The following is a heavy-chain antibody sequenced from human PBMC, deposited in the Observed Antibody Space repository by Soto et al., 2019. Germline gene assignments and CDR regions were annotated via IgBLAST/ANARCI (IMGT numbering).Heavy chain of an antibody. V-gene: IGHV4-31*03. CDR1: GGSISSGGYY. J-gene: IGHJ5*02. Sequence: SETLSLTCTVSGGSISSGGYYWSWIRQHPGKGLEWIGYIYYSGSTYYNPSLKSRVTISVDTSKNQFSLKLSSVTAADTAVYYCARSPRRYGDYVGNWFDPWGQGTLVTVSS. D-gene: IGHD4-17*01. CDR2: IYYSGST. CDR3: ARSPRRYGDYVGNWFDP.